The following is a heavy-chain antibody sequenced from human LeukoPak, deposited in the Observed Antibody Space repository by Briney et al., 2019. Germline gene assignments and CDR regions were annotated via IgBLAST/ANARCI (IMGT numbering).Heavy chain of an antibody. V-gene: IGHV4-4*07. D-gene: IGHD1-26*01. Sequence: SETLSLTCTVSGGSISSYYWSWIRQPAGKGLEWIGRIYTSGSTYYNPSLKSRVTISIDTSKNQFSLKLTSVTAADTAVFYCATLGRSGSYYLRWFDPWSQGTLVTVP. CDR1: GGSISSYY. J-gene: IGHJ5*02. CDR2: IYTSGST. CDR3: ATLGRSGSYYLRWFDP.